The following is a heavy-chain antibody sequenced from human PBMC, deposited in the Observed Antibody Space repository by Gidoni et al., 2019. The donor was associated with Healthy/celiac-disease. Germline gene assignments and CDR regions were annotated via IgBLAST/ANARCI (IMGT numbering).Heavy chain of an antibody. CDR3: ARRGYDSSGSEAFDI. CDR1: GCSISSSSYY. CDR2: IHYSGST. Sequence: QLPLQESGPGLVKPSETLSLTCTFSGCSISSSSYYWGWIRHPPGKGLEWIGSIHYSGSTYYNPARKSRVTISVDTAKNQFSLKRSSVTAADTAVYYCARRGYDSSGSEAFDIWGQGTRVTVSS. D-gene: IGHD3-22*01. J-gene: IGHJ3*02. V-gene: IGHV4-39*01.